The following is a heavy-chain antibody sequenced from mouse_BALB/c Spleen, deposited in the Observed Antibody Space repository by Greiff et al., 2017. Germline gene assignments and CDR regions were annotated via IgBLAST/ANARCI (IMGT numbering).Heavy chain of an antibody. V-gene: IGHV5-6-4*01. CDR3: TRDRTTVPDY. J-gene: IGHJ2*01. CDR2: ISSGGSYT. D-gene: IGHD1-1*01. Sequence: EVKLVESGGGLVKPGGSLKLSCAASGFTFSSYTMSWVRQTPEKRLEWVATISSGGSYTYYPDSVKGRFTISRDNAKNTLYLQMSSLKSEDTAMYYCTRDRTTVPDYWGQGTTLTVSS. CDR1: GFTFSSYT.